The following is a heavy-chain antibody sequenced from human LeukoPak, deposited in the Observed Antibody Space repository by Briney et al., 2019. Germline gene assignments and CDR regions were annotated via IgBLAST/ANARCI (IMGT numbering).Heavy chain of an antibody. CDR1: GFTFSSYW. Sequence: GGSLRLSCAASGFTFSSYWMHWVRQAPGKELVWVSRINSDGSSTSYADSVKGRFTISRDNAKDTLYLQMNSLRAEDTAVYYCARHYGSGSYSRFDPWGQGTLVTVSS. V-gene: IGHV3-74*01. D-gene: IGHD3-10*01. J-gene: IGHJ5*02. CDR3: ARHYGSGSYSRFDP. CDR2: INSDGSST.